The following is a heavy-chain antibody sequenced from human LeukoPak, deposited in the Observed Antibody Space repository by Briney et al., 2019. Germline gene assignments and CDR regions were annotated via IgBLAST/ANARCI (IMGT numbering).Heavy chain of an antibody. Sequence: PSETLSLTCTVSGGSISSSSYYWGWIRQPPGKGLEWIGSIYYSGSTYYNPTLKSRVTISVDTSKNQFSLKLSSVTAADTAVYYCARDHCSGGSCYIPFDYWGQGTLVTVSS. D-gene: IGHD2-15*01. V-gene: IGHV4-39*07. CDR2: IYYSGST. J-gene: IGHJ4*02. CDR1: GGSISSSSYY. CDR3: ARDHCSGGSCYIPFDY.